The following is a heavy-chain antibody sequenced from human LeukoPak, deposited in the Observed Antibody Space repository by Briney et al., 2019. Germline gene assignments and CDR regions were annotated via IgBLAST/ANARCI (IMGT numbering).Heavy chain of an antibody. CDR1: GFAFSSPW. CDR3: ARDSIGWYGIDY. Sequence: GGSLRLSCADSGFAFSSPWLHWVRQAPGEGPGWEARIFTVGSGTDYADSVTVRFTISRYNAKNTLYLQINSLRAEDTAVYYCARDSIGWYGIDYWGQGTLVTVSS. CDR2: IFTVGSGT. V-gene: IGHV3-74*01. J-gene: IGHJ4*02. D-gene: IGHD6-19*01.